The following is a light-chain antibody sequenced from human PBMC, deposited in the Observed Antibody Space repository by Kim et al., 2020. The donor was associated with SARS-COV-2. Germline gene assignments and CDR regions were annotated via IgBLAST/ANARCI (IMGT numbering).Light chain of an antibody. V-gene: IGKV3-11*01. CDR3: QQRSNWPLT. Sequence: EIVLTQSPATLSLSPGEGVTLSCRASQSVSNYLAWYQQKPGQAPRLLIYDASNRATAIPARFSGSGSGTDFTLTISSLEPEDSAVYYCQQRSNWPLTFGGGTKVDIK. CDR1: QSVSNY. CDR2: DAS. J-gene: IGKJ4*01.